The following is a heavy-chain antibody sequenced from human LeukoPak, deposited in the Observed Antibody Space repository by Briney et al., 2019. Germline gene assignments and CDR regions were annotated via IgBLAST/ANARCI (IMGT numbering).Heavy chain of an antibody. CDR1: GSSFTSYW. CDR3: ARHTGRPQAGWFDP. V-gene: IGHV5-51*01. D-gene: IGHD3-10*01. Sequence: PGESLKISCKGSGSSFTSYWIGWVRQMPGKGLEYMGIILVGGSEVRYSPAFQGLVTISADKSINTAYLQWTSLKASDTAMYYCARHTGRPQAGWFDPWGQGTLVTVSS. J-gene: IGHJ5*02. CDR2: ILVGGSEV.